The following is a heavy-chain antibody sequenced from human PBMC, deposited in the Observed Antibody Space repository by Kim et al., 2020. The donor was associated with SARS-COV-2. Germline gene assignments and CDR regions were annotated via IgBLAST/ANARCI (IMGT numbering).Heavy chain of an antibody. Sequence: SETLSLTCAVYGGSFSGYYWSWIRQPPGKGLEWIGEINHSGSTNYNPSLKSRVTLSVDTSKNQFSLKLSSVTAADTAVYYCARLRRVPMGYYYYGMDVWGQGTTVTVSS. D-gene: IGHD3-10*01. CDR2: INHSGST. CDR1: GGSFSGYY. CDR3: ARLRRVPMGYYYYGMDV. V-gene: IGHV4-34*01. J-gene: IGHJ6*02.